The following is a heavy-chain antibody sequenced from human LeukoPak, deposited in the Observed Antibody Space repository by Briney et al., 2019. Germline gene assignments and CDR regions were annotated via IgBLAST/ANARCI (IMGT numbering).Heavy chain of an antibody. CDR2: ISRSGST. CDR3: ALVVEYSGSGTYVVDY. CDR1: GGSFNVYH. J-gene: IGHJ4*02. D-gene: IGHD3-10*01. V-gene: IGHV4-34*01. Sequence: SETLSLTCAVYGGSFNVYHWRWIRQPPGKGLEWIGEISRSGSTNYNPALMNRVTVSVDTSKTQFPLKLSSVTAADTAVYYCALVVEYSGSGTYVVDYWGQGTLVTVSS.